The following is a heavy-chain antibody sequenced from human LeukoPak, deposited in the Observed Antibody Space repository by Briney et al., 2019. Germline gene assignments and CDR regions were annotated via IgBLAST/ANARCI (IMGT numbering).Heavy chain of an antibody. J-gene: IGHJ3*02. CDR3: ARGYCSTTSCSPLDAFDI. Sequence: GGSLRLSCVASGFTFSSYAMHWVRQAPGKGLEYVSAISSNGGSTYYVETVKGRFTISRDNSKNTLHLQMGSLRAEDMAVYHCARGYCSTTSCSPLDAFDIWGQGTMVTVSS. CDR1: GFTFSSYA. D-gene: IGHD2-2*01. V-gene: IGHV3-64*02. CDR2: ISSNGGST.